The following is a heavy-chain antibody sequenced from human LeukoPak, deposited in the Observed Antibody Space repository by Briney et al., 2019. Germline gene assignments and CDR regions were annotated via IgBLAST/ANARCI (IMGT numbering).Heavy chain of an antibody. J-gene: IGHJ4*02. CDR3: ATETDYSSSSGDY. Sequence: ASVKVSCKASGYTFTSYGISWVRQAPGQGLEWMGGIIPIFGTANYAQKFQGRVTITADESTSTAYMELSSLRSEDTAVYYCATETDYSSSSGDYWGQGTLVTVSS. CDR2: IIPIFGTA. V-gene: IGHV1-69*13. D-gene: IGHD6-6*01. CDR1: GYTFTSYG.